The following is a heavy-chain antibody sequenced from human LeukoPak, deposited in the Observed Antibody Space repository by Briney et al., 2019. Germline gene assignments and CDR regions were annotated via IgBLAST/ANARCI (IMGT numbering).Heavy chain of an antibody. Sequence: PSETLSLTCTVSGGSISSSSYYWGWIRQPPGKGLEWIGSIYYSGSTYYNPSLKSRVTISVDTSKNQFSLKLSSVTAADTAVYYCARDRVFEAFDIWGQGTMVAVSS. CDR3: ARDRVFEAFDI. CDR1: GGSISSSSYY. J-gene: IGHJ3*02. V-gene: IGHV4-39*07. D-gene: IGHD6-13*01. CDR2: IYYSGST.